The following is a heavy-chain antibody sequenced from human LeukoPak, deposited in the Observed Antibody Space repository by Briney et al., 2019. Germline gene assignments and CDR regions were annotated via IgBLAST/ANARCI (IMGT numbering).Heavy chain of an antibody. J-gene: IGHJ4*02. CDR2: IYYSGST. D-gene: IGHD6-13*01. CDR1: GGSISSGSYY. Sequence: PSQTLSLTCTVSGGSISSGSYYWSWTRQPPGKGLEWIGYIYYSGSTNYSPSLKSRVTISVDTSKNQFSLKLSSVTAADTAVYYCARVLSVAAAGYYFDYWGQGTLVTVSS. V-gene: IGHV4-61*01. CDR3: ARVLSVAAAGYYFDY.